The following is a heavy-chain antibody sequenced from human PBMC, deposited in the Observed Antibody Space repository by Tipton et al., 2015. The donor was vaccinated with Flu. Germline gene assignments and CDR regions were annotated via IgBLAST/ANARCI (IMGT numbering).Heavy chain of an antibody. CDR1: GGSISSGSHY. V-gene: IGHV4-61*09. D-gene: IGHD1-26*01. J-gene: IGHJ3*02. CDR3: ARTRSGNYLDDAFDI. Sequence: LRLSCTVSGGSISSGSHYWSWIRQPAGRGLEWIGQLYTSGSTNYSPSLQSRVTMSVDTAKNQFTLKLSSVTAADTAVYYCARTRSGNYLDDAFDIWGQGTLVTVSS. CDR2: LYTSGST.